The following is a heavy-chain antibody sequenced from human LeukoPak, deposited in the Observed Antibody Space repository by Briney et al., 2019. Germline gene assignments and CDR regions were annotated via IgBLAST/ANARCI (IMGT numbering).Heavy chain of an antibody. CDR2: ISYDGSNK. D-gene: IGHD3-10*01. Sequence: GGSLRLSCAASGFTFSSYAMHWVRQAPGKGLEWVAVISYDGSNKYYADSVKGRFTISRDNAKNSLYLQMNSLRAEDTAVYYCARVSGSLNTDYWGQGPLVTVSS. CDR3: ARVSGSLNTDY. J-gene: IGHJ4*02. V-gene: IGHV3-30-3*01. CDR1: GFTFSSYA.